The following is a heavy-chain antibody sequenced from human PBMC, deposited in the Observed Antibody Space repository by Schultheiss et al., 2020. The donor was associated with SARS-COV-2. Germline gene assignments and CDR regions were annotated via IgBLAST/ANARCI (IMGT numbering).Heavy chain of an antibody. V-gene: IGHV3-74*01. Sequence: GESLKISCAASGFTFSNAWMSWVRQVPGKGLVWVSRIKADGGSTDYAESVKGRVTISRDNAKNSLYLQMNSLRAGDTAVYYCAVHVDVAMADDYWGQGTLVTVSS. D-gene: IGHD5-18*01. CDR1: GFTFSNAW. CDR3: AVHVDVAMADDY. J-gene: IGHJ4*02. CDR2: IKADGGST.